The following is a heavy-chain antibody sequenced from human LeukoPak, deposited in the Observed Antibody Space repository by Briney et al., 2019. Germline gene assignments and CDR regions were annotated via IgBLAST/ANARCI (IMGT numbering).Heavy chain of an antibody. V-gene: IGHV1-69*05. D-gene: IGHD2-15*01. CDR2: IIPIFGTA. CDR1: GGTFNSYA. Sequence: EASVKVSCKASGGTFNSYAISWVRQAPGQGLEWMGRIIPIFGTANYAQKFQGRVTITTDESTSTAYMELSSLRSEDTAVYYCARGPGYCSGGSCYSGLAEYFQHWGQGTLVTVSS. J-gene: IGHJ1*01. CDR3: ARGPGYCSGGSCYSGLAEYFQH.